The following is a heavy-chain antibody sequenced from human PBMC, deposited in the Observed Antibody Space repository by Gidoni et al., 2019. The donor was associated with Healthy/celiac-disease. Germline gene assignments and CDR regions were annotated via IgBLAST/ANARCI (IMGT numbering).Heavy chain of an antibody. CDR1: GFTVSSNY. V-gene: IGHV3-53*04. CDR3: ARAYYDSSGPYNWFDP. D-gene: IGHD3-22*01. J-gene: IGHJ5*02. Sequence: EVQLVESGGGLVQPGGSLRLSCAASGFTVSSNYMSWVRQAPGKGLEWVSVIYSGGSTYYADSVKGRFTISRHNSKNTLYRQMNSLRAEDTAVYYCARAYYDSSGPYNWFDPWGQGTLVTVSS. CDR2: IYSGGST.